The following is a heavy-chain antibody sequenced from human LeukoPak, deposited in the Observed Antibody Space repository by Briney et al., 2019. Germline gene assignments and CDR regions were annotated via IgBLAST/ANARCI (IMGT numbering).Heavy chain of an antibody. D-gene: IGHD2-2*01. CDR2: ISYDGNTK. V-gene: IGHV3-30*18. Sequence: GGSLRLSCAASGFTFGSYGMHWVRQAPGKGLEWVAFISYDGNTKYYSGSAKGRFTISRDNSKNTLYLQMNSLRPEDTAVYYCANGDPGPADHPMNDYYYSLDVWGQGTTVIVSS. J-gene: IGHJ6*02. CDR3: ANGDPGPADHPMNDYYYSLDV. CDR1: GFTFGSYG.